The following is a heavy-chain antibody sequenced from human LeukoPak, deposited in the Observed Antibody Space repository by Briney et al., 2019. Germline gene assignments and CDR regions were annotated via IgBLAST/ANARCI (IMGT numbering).Heavy chain of an antibody. CDR1: GFTSSSFW. J-gene: IGHJ6*02. CDR2: IKGDGTYT. D-gene: IGHD3-3*01. CDR3: AKFNDFWSGRTSQYYYGMDV. V-gene: IGHV3-74*01. Sequence: GGSLRLSCAASGFTSSSFWMEWVRQAPGKGLEWVSRIKGDGTYTTYADSVKGRFTISRDNAKNTLYLQMNSLRVEDTAVYYCAKFNDFWSGRTSQYYYGMDVWGQGTTVTVSS.